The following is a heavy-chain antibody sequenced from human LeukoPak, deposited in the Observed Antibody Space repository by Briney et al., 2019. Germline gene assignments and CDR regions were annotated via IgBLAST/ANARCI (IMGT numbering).Heavy chain of an antibody. CDR2: IYYSGST. J-gene: IGHJ4*02. CDR3: ARHPTSGYDYFDY. D-gene: IGHD5-12*01. CDR1: GGSISSYY. V-gene: IGHV4-59*08. Sequence: SETLSLTCTVSGGSISSYYWSWIRQPPGKGLEWIGYIYYSGSTYYNPSLKSRVTISVDTSKNQFSLKLSSVTAADTAVYYCARHPTSGYDYFDYWGQGTLVTVSS.